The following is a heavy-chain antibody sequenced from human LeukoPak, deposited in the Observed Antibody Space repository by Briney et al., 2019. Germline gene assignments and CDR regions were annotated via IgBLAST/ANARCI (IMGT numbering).Heavy chain of an antibody. CDR2: IWYDGSNK. CDR3: ARDGVGAAAGTSWFDP. D-gene: IGHD6-13*01. J-gene: IGHJ5*02. Sequence: PGGSLRLSCAASGFTFSSYGMHWVRQAPGKGLEWVAVIWYDGSNKYYADSVKGRFTISRDNSKNTLYLQMNSLRAEDTAVYYCARDGVGAAAGTSWFDPWGQGTLVTVSS. CDR1: GFTFSSYG. V-gene: IGHV3-33*01.